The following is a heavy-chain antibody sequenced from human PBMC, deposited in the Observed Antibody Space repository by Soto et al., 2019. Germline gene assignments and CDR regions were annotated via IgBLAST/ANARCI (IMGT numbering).Heavy chain of an antibody. J-gene: IGHJ6*02. V-gene: IGHV3-74*01. CDR1: GFTFSSYW. D-gene: IGHD2-2*01. CDR2: INSDGSST. Sequence: EVQLVESGGGLVQPGGSLRLSCAASGFTFSSYWMHWVRQAPGKGLVWVSRINSDGSSTSYADSVKGRFTISRDNAKNTLYLQMNSQRAEDTAVYYCARGHSDQLHHYYYYGMDVWGQGTTVTVSS. CDR3: ARGHSDQLHHYYYYGMDV.